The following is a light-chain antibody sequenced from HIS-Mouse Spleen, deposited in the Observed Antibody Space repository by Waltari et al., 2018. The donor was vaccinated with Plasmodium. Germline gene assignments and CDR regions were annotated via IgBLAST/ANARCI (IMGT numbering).Light chain of an antibody. V-gene: IGKV1-13*02. J-gene: IGKJ5*01. Sequence: AIQLTQSPSSLSASVGDRVTITCRASQGISSALAWYQQKPGKAPKLLIYDDSSVESGVPSRFSGSGSGTDFTLTISSLQPEDFATYYCQQFNSYPQGTFGQGTRLEIK. CDR3: QQFNSYPQGT. CDR2: DDS. CDR1: QGISSA.